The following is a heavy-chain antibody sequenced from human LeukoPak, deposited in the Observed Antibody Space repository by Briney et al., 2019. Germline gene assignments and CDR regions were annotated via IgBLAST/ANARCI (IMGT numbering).Heavy chain of an antibody. CDR3: ARDNHSGSWSWFDP. V-gene: IGHV1-18*01. D-gene: IGHD6-13*01. J-gene: IGHJ5*02. Sequence: ASVKVSCKASGYDXTSVGITWVRRAPGQGLEWMGWISPYNGNTRYAQKFQGRVAMTTDTSTTTAYMELRSLRSDDTAVYYCARDNHSGSWSWFDPWGQGTLVTVSS. CDR1: GYDXTSVG. CDR2: ISPYNGNT.